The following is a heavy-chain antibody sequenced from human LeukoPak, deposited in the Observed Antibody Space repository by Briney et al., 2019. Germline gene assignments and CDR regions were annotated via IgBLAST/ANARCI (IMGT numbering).Heavy chain of an antibody. CDR1: GYTFTGYY. CDR2: INPNSGGT. D-gene: IGHD3-22*01. CDR3: ARASMIVVVMEFDP. J-gene: IGHJ5*02. Sequence: GASVKVSCKASGYTFTGYYMHWVRQAPGQGLEWMGWINPNSGGTNYAQKFQGRVTMTRDTSISTAYMELSRLRSDDTAVYYCARASMIVVVMEFDPWGQGTLVTVSS. V-gene: IGHV1-2*02.